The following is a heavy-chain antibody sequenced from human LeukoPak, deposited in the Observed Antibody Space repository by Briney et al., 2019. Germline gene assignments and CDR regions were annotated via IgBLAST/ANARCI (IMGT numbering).Heavy chain of an antibody. CDR1: GFTFSTYS. Sequence: TGGSLRLSCAASGFTFSTYSMNWVRQAPGKGLEWVAFIRHDGSYKDYADSVKGRFTISRDNSKNTLYLQMNSLRAEDTAVYYCAKSPWNGKFRAYFDYWGQGTLVTVSS. J-gene: IGHJ4*02. CDR3: AKSPWNGKFRAYFDY. V-gene: IGHV3-30*02. D-gene: IGHD1-1*01. CDR2: IRHDGSYK.